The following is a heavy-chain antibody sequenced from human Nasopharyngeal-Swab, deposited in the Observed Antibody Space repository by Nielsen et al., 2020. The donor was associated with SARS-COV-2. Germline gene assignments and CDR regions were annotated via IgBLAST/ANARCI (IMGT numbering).Heavy chain of an antibody. D-gene: IGHD6-19*01. J-gene: IGHJ6*02. CDR2: INHSGST. CDR1: GGSFSGYY. Sequence: GSLRLSCAVYGGSFSGYYWSWIRQTPGKGLEWIGEINHSGSTNYNPSLKSRVTISVDTSKNQFSLKLSSVTAADTAVYYCAREFSGWYFGYYYYYGMDVWGQGTTVTVSS. V-gene: IGHV4-34*01. CDR3: AREFSGWYFGYYYYYGMDV.